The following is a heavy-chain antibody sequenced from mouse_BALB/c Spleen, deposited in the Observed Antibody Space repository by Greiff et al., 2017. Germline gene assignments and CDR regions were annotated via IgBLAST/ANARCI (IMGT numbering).Heavy chain of an antibody. CDR3: ARGDGYYVVAY. CDR1: GFTFSDYY. D-gene: IGHD2-3*01. Sequence: EVQVVESGGGLVKPGGSLKLSCAASGFTFSDYYMYWVRQTPEKRLEWVATISDGGSYTYYPDSVKGRFTISRDNAKNTLYLQMSSLKSEDTAMYYCARGDGYYVVAYWGQGTLVTVSA. J-gene: IGHJ3*01. CDR2: ISDGGSYT. V-gene: IGHV5-4*02.